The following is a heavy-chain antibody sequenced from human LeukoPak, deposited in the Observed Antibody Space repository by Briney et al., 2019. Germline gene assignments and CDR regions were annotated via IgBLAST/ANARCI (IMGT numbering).Heavy chain of an antibody. CDR3: ARAYDRSGYYYN. CDR2: IYYSGST. V-gene: IGHV4-59*01. J-gene: IGHJ4*02. CDR1: GGSISSYY. Sequence: SETLSLTCTVSGGSISSYYWSWIRQPPGKGLEWIGYIYYSGSTNYNPSLKSRVTISVDTSKNQFSLKLSSVTAADTAVYYCARAYDRSGYYYNWGQGDLGTVS. D-gene: IGHD3-22*01.